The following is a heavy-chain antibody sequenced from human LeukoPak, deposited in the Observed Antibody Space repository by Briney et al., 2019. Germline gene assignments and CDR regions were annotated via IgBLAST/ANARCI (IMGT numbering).Heavy chain of an antibody. V-gene: IGHV1-18*01. J-gene: IGHJ1*01. CDR3: ASTFDSGSDSGPHAEYFQH. CDR1: GYTFTSYG. Sequence: ASVKVSCKASGYTFTSYGISWVRQAPGQGLEWMGWISAYNGNSNYAQKLQGRVTMTTDTSTSTAYMELRSLRSDDTAVYYCASTFDSGSDSGPHAEYFQHWGQGTLVTVSS. CDR2: ISAYNGNS. D-gene: IGHD1-26*01.